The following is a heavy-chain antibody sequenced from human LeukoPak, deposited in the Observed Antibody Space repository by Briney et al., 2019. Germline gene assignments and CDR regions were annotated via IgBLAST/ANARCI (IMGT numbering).Heavy chain of an antibody. J-gene: IGHJ5*02. CDR1: GFTFTTYW. V-gene: IGHV3-7*04. CDR2: IKQDGSEK. CDR3: ARVAAAVPDQ. Sequence: GGSLRLSCAASGFTFTTYWMSWVRQAPGKGLEWVANIKQDGSEKYYMDSVKGRFTISGDNAKNSLYLQMSSLRAEDTAVYYCARVAAAVPDQWGQGTLVTVSS. D-gene: IGHD6-13*01.